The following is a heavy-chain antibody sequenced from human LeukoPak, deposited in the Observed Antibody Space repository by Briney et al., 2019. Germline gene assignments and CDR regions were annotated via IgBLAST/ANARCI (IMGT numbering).Heavy chain of an antibody. D-gene: IGHD6-13*01. Sequence: PGGSLRLSCAASGFTFSDYYMSWIRQAPGKGLEWVSYISSSGSTIYYADSVKGRFTISRDNAKNSLYLQMNSLRAEDTAVYYCARVNRASYTSIAAAGTLYYWGQGTLVTVSS. V-gene: IGHV3-11*01. CDR2: ISSSGSTI. J-gene: IGHJ4*02. CDR3: ARVNRASYTSIAAAGTLYY. CDR1: GFTFSDYY.